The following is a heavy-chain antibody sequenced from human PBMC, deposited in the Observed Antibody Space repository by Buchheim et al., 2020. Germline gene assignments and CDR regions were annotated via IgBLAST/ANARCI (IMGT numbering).Heavy chain of an antibody. V-gene: IGHV3-48*03. Sequence: EVQLVESGGGLVQPGGSLRLSCAASGFTFSSYEMNWVRQAPGKGLEWVSYISSSGSTIYYADSVKGRVTISRDNAKNSLYLQMNSLRAEDTAVYYCASIQHYYGSGSYYSDYGMDVWGQGTT. CDR2: ISSSGSTI. CDR3: ASIQHYYGSGSYYSDYGMDV. J-gene: IGHJ6*02. CDR1: GFTFSSYE. D-gene: IGHD3-10*01.